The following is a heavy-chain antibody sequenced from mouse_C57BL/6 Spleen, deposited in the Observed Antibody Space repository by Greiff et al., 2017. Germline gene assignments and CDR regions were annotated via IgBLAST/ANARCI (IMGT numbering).Heavy chain of an antibody. J-gene: IGHJ1*03. CDR3: ASKDYGSSWYFDV. D-gene: IGHD1-1*01. Sequence: QVQLQQPGAELVRPGTSVKLSCKASGYTFTSYWMHWVKQRPGQGLEWIGVIDPSDSYTNYNQKFKGKATLTVDTSSSTAYMQLSSLTSADSAVYYCASKDYGSSWYFDVWGTGTTVTVSS. V-gene: IGHV1-59*01. CDR2: IDPSDSYT. CDR1: GYTFTSYW.